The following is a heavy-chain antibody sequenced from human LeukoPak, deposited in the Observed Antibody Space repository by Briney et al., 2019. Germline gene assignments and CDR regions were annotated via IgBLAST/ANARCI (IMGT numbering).Heavy chain of an antibody. V-gene: IGHV4-30-2*01. D-gene: IGHD2-2*01. J-gene: IGHJ1*01. Sequence: ASETLSLTCTVSGGSISNGGYYWSWIRQPPGKGLECIGYTYHSGSTYYNPSLKRRVTISVDGSKNQFSLKLSSVTAADTAVYYCARAPRGCSSTNCYAEYFQHWGQGTLVTVSS. CDR1: GGSISNGGYY. CDR2: TYHSGST. CDR3: ARAPRGCSSTNCYAEYFQH.